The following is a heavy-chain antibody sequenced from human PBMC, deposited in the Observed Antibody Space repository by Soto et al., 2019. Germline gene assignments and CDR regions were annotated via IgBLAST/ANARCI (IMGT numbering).Heavy chain of an antibody. CDR1: GFSFSSFA. D-gene: IGHD3-3*01. V-gene: IGHV3-23*01. J-gene: IGHJ4*02. CDR3: AKDPNYDFWSGFSAVYFDY. Sequence: EVHLLQSGGGLVQPGGSLRLSCAASGFSFSSFALSWVRQSPGKGLEWVAAVSGRGGDTYYATSVKGRFTISRDNSQNPLFLQMNNLRAEDSAIYYGAKDPNYDFWSGFSAVYFDYWGQGTRVTVSS. CDR2: VSGRGGDT.